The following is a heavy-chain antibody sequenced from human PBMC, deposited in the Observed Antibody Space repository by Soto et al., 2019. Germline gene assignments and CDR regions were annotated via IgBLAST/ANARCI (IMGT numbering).Heavy chain of an antibody. D-gene: IGHD1-26*01. CDR3: ARREIQGPIDY. Sequence: QVQLQESGPGLVKPSDTLSLTCAVSGYSISSSNWWGWIRQPPGKGLKWIGYINYSGTTYYNPSLKSRVTMSVDTSKNQFSLKLTSVTAVDTAVYYCARREIQGPIDYWGQGTLVTVSS. J-gene: IGHJ4*02. CDR2: INYSGTT. V-gene: IGHV4-28*01. CDR1: GYSISSSNW.